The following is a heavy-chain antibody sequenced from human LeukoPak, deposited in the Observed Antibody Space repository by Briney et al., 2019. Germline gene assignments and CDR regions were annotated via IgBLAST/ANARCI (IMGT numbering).Heavy chain of an antibody. J-gene: IGHJ2*01. Sequence: GGSLRLSCAASGFTFSSYAMHWVRQAPGKGLEWVAVISYDGSNNFYADSAKGRFTISRDNSKNTLYLQMNSLRAEDTAVYYCARYYYGSGSYRYFDLWGRGTLVTVSS. CDR2: ISYDGSNN. V-gene: IGHV3-30-3*01. CDR1: GFTFSSYA. D-gene: IGHD3-10*01. CDR3: ARYYYGSGSYRYFDL.